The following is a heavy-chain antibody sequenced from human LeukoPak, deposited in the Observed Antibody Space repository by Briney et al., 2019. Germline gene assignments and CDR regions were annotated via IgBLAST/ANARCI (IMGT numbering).Heavy chain of an antibody. CDR2: IYHSGST. J-gene: IGHJ4*02. D-gene: IGHD2-2*01. CDR1: GGSVSSGSYY. Sequence: PSETLSLTCTVSGGSVSSGSYYWSWIRQPPGKGLEWIGYIYHSGSTYYNPSLKSRVTTSVDRSKNQFSLKLSSVTAADTAVYYCARDEAPGIVVVPAPGLWGQGTLVTVSS. CDR3: ARDEAPGIVVVPAPGL. V-gene: IGHV4-30-2*01.